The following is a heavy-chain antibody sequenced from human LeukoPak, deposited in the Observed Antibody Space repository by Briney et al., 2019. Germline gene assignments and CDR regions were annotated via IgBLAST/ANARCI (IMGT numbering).Heavy chain of an antibody. CDR1: GFTFSSYS. CDR2: ISSSSSYI. V-gene: IGHV3-21*01. Sequence: GGSLRLSCAASGFTFSSYSMNWVRQAPGKGLEWVSSISSSSSYIYYADPVKGRFTISRDNAKNSLYLQMNSLRAEDTAVYYCAISGGGNAVAGYYYYYYMDVWGKGTTVTVSS. J-gene: IGHJ6*03. D-gene: IGHD6-19*01. CDR3: AISGGGNAVAGYYYYYYMDV.